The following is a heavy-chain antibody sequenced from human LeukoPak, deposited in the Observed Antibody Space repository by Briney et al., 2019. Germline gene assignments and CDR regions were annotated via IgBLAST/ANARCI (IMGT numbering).Heavy chain of an antibody. D-gene: IGHD5-18*01. CDR3: ASGGLDTAMVMYYYYYYMDV. CDR1: GYTFTGYY. Sequence: ASVKVSCKASGYTFTGYYMHWVRQAPGQGLEWMGWINPNSGGTNYAQKFQGRVTMTRDTSISTAYMELSRLRSDDTAVYYCASGGLDTAMVMYYYYYYMDVWGKGTTVTVSS. V-gene: IGHV1-2*02. CDR2: INPNSGGT. J-gene: IGHJ6*03.